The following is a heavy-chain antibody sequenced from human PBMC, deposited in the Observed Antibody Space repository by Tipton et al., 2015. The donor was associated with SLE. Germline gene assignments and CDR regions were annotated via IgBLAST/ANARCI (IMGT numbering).Heavy chain of an antibody. Sequence: TLSLTCTVSGGPISTGYYWPWIRQHPGKGLEWIGYIYYSGSTYYNPSLKRRVSISLDTSKNQFSLRLSSVTAADTAVYFCGARGAFDIWGQGTMVTVSS. CDR2: IYYSGST. J-gene: IGHJ3*02. D-gene: IGHD3-16*01. CDR3: GARGAFDI. V-gene: IGHV4-31*03. CDR1: GGPISTGYY.